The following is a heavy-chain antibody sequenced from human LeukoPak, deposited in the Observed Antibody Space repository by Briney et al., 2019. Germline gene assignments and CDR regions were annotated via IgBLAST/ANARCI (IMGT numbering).Heavy chain of an antibody. V-gene: IGHV3-7*01. CDR2: IEQDGGEK. Sequence: PGGSLRLSCAASGFTFSDYWMTWVRQAPGKGLEWVAHIEQDGGEKYYVDSVKGRFTISRDNAKNLVYLQMNSLRAEDTAVYYCARGWNYAFRFDNWGQGTLVTVST. D-gene: IGHD1-7*01. J-gene: IGHJ4*02. CDR1: GFTFSDYW. CDR3: ARGWNYAFRFDN.